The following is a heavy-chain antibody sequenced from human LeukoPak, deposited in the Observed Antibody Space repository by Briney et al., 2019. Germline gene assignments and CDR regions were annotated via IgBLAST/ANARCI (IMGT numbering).Heavy chain of an antibody. CDR2: ISGSGGST. CDR3: AKVTRITIFGVVPDAFDI. CDR1: GFTFSSYA. D-gene: IGHD3-3*01. Sequence: GGSLRLSFAASGFTFSSYAMSWVRQAPGKGLEWVSAISGSGGSTYYADSVKGRFTISRDNSKNTLYLQMNSLRAEDTAVYYCAKVTRITIFGVVPDAFDIWGQGTMVTVSS. V-gene: IGHV3-23*01. J-gene: IGHJ3*02.